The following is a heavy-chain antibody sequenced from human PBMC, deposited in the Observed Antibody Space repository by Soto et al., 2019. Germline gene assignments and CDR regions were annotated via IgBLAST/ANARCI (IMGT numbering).Heavy chain of an antibody. J-gene: IGHJ4*02. Sequence: SETLSLTCAVYGGSFSGYYWSWIRQPPGKGLEWIGEINHSGSTNYNPSLKSRVTISVDTSKNQFSLKLSSVTAADTAVYYCARGSRGYSYGKQGDYWGQGTLVTVSS. D-gene: IGHD5-18*01. CDR2: INHSGST. V-gene: IGHV4-34*01. CDR3: ARGSRGYSYGKQGDY. CDR1: GGSFSGYY.